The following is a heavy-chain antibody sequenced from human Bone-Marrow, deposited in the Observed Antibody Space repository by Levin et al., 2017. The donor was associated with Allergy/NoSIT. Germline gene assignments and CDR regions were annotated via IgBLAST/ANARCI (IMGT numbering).Heavy chain of an antibody. CDR3: TRAAYKSGWDHVDY. V-gene: IGHV3-49*04. CDR1: GFTFGDYA. Sequence: GGSLRLSCTASGFTFGDYAIIWVRQAPGKGLEWVGFIRSKSYGGTPEYAASVNGRFTISRDDSQSLAYLLMNSLKAEDTSLYYCTRAAYKSGWDHVDYWGQGTLATVSS. D-gene: IGHD6-19*01. J-gene: IGHJ4*02. CDR2: IRSKSYGGTP.